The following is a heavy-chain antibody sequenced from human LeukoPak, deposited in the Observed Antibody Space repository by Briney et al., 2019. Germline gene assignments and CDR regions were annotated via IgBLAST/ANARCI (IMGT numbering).Heavy chain of an antibody. J-gene: IGHJ4*02. Sequence: AGGSLRLSCAASGFTFSSYAMHWVRQAPGKGLEWVAVISHDGSNKCYADSVKGRFTISRDNSKNTLYLQMNSLRAEDTAVYYCARDYDSSGYYCYFDYWGQGTLVTVSS. CDR3: ARDYDSSGYYCYFDY. V-gene: IGHV3-30-3*01. CDR1: GFTFSSYA. CDR2: ISHDGSNK. D-gene: IGHD3-22*01.